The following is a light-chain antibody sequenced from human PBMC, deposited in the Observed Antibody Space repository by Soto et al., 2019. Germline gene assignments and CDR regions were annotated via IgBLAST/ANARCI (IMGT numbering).Light chain of an antibody. J-gene: IGKJ5*01. Sequence: DIQMTQSPSSLSASVGDRVTITCRASQVISNYLAWYQQKPGKVPKLLIYAASTLQSGVPSRFSGSGSGTDFTLTISSLQPEDVATYYCQKYNSAPCTFGQGTRLEIK. CDR3: QKYNSAPCT. V-gene: IGKV1-27*01. CDR1: QVISNY. CDR2: AAS.